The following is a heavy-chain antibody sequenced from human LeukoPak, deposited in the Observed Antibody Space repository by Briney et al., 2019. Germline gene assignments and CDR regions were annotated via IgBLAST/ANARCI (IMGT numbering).Heavy chain of an antibody. CDR2: IRYDGSNK. CDR3: AKVSGSYYVY. J-gene: IGHJ4*02. CDR1: GFTFSSYG. V-gene: IGHV3-30*02. Sequence: GGSLRLSCAASGFTFSSYGMLWVRQAPGKGLEWVAFIRYDGSNKYYADSVKGRFTISRENSKNTLYLQMNSLRAEDTSVYYCAKVSGSYYVYWGQGTLVTVSS. D-gene: IGHD1-26*01.